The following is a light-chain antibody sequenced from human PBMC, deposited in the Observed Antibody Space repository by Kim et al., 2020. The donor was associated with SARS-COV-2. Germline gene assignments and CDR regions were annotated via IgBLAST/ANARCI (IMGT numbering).Light chain of an antibody. Sequence: SYELTQPPSMSVSPGQTASITCSGDKLGDKYVSWYQQEPGQSPLLIIYQDNKRPSGIPERFSGSNSGNTATLTISETQAMDEADYYCQAWDSSTYVFGTG. J-gene: IGLJ1*01. V-gene: IGLV3-1*01. CDR2: QDN. CDR1: KLGDKY. CDR3: QAWDSSTYV.